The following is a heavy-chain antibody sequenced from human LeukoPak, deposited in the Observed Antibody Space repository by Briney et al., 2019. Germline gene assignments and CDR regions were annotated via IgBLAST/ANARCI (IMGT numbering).Heavy chain of an antibody. CDR3: ARDGGSYFSIPFDY. J-gene: IGHJ4*02. CDR2: IIPIFGTA. Sequence: ASVKVSCEASGGTFSSYAISWVRQAPGQGLEWMGGIIPIFGTANYAQKFQGRVTITADESTSTAYMELSSLRSEDTAVYYCARDGGSYFSIPFDYWGQGTLVTVSS. D-gene: IGHD1-26*01. V-gene: IGHV1-69*13. CDR1: GGTFSSYA.